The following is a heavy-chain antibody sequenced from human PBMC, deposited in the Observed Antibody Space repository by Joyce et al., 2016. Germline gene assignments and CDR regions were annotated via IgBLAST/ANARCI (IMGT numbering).Heavy chain of an antibody. D-gene: IGHD6-13*01. CDR2: ITSSGRHI. CDR1: GFNFSSYS. V-gene: IGHV3-21*01. J-gene: IGHJ4*02. Sequence: GRPGGSLRLSCAASGFNFSSYSMTWVRQAPGKGLEWVSSITSSGRHIFYADSVKGRFAISRDSPRNSLYLHMNSLRAEDTAVYYCARVVWQQLVFDYWGQGTQVTVSS. CDR3: ARVVWQQLVFDY.